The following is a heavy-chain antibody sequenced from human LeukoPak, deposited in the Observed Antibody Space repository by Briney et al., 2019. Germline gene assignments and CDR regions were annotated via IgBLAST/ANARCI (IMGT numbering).Heavy chain of an antibody. V-gene: IGHV3-23*01. D-gene: IGHD3-22*01. Sequence: PGGSLRLSCAASGFTFSNYAMSWVRQAPGKGLEWVSTITGSGDTTFYADSVKGRFTISRDNSKNTLFLQINSLTVEDTAFYYCAKDSYYDGTGYFDCWGRGILVTISS. CDR1: GFTFSNYA. J-gene: IGHJ4*02. CDR2: ITGSGDTT. CDR3: AKDSYYDGTGYFDC.